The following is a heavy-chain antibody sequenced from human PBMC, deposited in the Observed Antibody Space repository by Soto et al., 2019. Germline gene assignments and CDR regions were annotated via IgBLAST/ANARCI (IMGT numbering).Heavy chain of an antibody. Sequence: EVQLVESGGGLVQPGGSLRLSCAASGVTFSSYSMNWVRQAPGKGLEWVSYISSSTNTIYYADSVKGRFTISRDNANNSLYLQMNYLRAEDTAVYYCARDNYGDYLLGYLGQGTLVTVSS. CDR2: ISSSTNTI. D-gene: IGHD4-17*01. CDR3: ARDNYGDYLLGY. J-gene: IGHJ4*02. V-gene: IGHV3-48*01. CDR1: GVTFSSYS.